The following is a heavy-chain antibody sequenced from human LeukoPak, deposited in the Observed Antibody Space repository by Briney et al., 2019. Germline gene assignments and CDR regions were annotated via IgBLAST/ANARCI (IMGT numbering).Heavy chain of an antibody. J-gene: IGHJ4*02. Sequence: PGGSLRLSCAASGFTFSSYGMHWVRQAPGKGLEWVAVIWYDGSNKYYADSVKGRFTISRDNSKNTLYLQMNSLRAEDTAVYYCAKARDYYDSWGYWGQGTLVTVSS. CDR3: AKARDYYDSWGY. V-gene: IGHV3-33*06. D-gene: IGHD3-22*01. CDR2: IWYDGSNK. CDR1: GFTFSSYG.